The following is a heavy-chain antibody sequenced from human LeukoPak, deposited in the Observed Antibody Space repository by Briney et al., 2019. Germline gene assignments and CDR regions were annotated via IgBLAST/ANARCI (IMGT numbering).Heavy chain of an antibody. V-gene: IGHV2-5*02. J-gene: IGHJ5*02. CDR2: IYWDDDK. Sequence: ESGPTLVKPTQTLTLTCTFSGFSLTTSGVAVGWIRQPPGKVLEWLGHIYWDDDKRYSPSLKSRVTFTKDTSKNQVVLTMTNMDPVDTATYYCAYLEYSYGYRWFDPWGQGTLVTVSS. CDR1: GFSLTTSGVA. CDR3: AYLEYSYGYRWFDP. D-gene: IGHD5-18*01.